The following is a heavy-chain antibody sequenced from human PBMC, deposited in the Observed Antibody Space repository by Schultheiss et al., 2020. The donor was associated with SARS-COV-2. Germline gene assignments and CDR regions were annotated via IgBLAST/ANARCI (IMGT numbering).Heavy chain of an antibody. J-gene: IGHJ1*01. CDR3: ARVSRGTIFRH. CDR2: INHSGST. D-gene: IGHD3-3*01. V-gene: IGHV4-34*01. CDR1: GGSFSGYY. Sequence: SQTLSLTCAVYGGSFSGYYWSWIRQPPGKGLEWIGEINHSGSTNYNPSLKSRVTISVDTSKNQFSLKLSSVTAADTAVYYCARVSRGTIFRHWGQGTLVTVSS.